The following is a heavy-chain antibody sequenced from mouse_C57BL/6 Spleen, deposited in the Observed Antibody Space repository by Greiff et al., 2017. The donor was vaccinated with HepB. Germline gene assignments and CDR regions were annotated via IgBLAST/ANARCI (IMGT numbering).Heavy chain of an antibody. CDR2: IRNKANGYTT. V-gene: IGHV7-3*01. Sequence: EVQLVESGGGLVQPGGSLSLSCAASGFTFTDYYMSWVRQPPGKALEWLGFIRNKANGYTTEYSASVKGRFTISRDNSQSILYLQMNALRAEDSATYYCARYGTGTGYAMDYWGQGTSVTVSS. CDR1: GFTFTDYY. D-gene: IGHD4-1*01. J-gene: IGHJ4*01. CDR3: ARYGTGTGYAMDY.